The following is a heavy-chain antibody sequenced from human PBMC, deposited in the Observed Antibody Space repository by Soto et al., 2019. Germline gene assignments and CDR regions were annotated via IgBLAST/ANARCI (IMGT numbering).Heavy chain of an antibody. CDR1: GYTFTSYG. CDR3: ARGRYGDY. J-gene: IGHJ4*02. D-gene: IGHD1-1*01. Sequence: QVHLVQSGAEVKKPGASVKVSCKCSGYTFTSYGITWVRQAPGQGLEWMGWISAHNGNTDYAQKVQGRVTVTRDTSTRAAYMELRRLRSDVTAVYYCARGRYGDYWGQGALVTVSS. V-gene: IGHV1-18*01. CDR2: ISAHNGNT.